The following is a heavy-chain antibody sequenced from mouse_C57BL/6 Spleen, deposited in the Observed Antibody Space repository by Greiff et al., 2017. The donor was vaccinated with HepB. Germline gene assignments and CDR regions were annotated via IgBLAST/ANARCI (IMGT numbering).Heavy chain of an antibody. Sequence: EVKVVESGGGLVKPGGSLKLSCAASGFTFSDYGMHWVRQAPEKGLEWVAYISSGSSTMYYADTVKGRFTISRDNAKNTLFLQMTSLRSEDTAMYYCATYGSKDCYWGQGTTLTVSS. J-gene: IGHJ2*01. CDR1: GFTFSDYG. V-gene: IGHV5-17*01. CDR2: ISSGSSTM. CDR3: ATYGSKDCY. D-gene: IGHD1-1*01.